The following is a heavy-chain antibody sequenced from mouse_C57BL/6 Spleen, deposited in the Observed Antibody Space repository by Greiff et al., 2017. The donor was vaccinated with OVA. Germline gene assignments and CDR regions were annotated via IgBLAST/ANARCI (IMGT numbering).Heavy chain of an antibody. Sequence: DVQLQESGPGLVKPSQSLSLTCSVTGYSITSGYYWNWIRQFPGNKLEWMGYISYDGSNNYNPSLKNRISITRDTSKNQLSLKLNSVTTEDTATYYCARDDYDGYFDVWGTGTTVTVSS. D-gene: IGHD2-4*01. CDR3: ARDDYDGYFDV. V-gene: IGHV3-6*01. CDR2: ISYDGSN. CDR1: GYSITSGYY. J-gene: IGHJ1*03.